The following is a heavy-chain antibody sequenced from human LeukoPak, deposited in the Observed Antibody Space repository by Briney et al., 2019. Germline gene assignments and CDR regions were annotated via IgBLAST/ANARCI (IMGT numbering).Heavy chain of an antibody. CDR1: GGSISSYY. Sequence: SETLSLTCTVSGGSISSYYWRWIRQPPGKGLEWIGYIYYSGSTNYNPSLKSRVTISVDTSKNQFSLKLSSVTAADTAVYYCARDLRGVDKINWFDPWGQGTLVTVSS. J-gene: IGHJ5*02. CDR3: ARDLRGVDKINWFDP. V-gene: IGHV4-59*01. CDR2: IYYSGST. D-gene: IGHD5-12*01.